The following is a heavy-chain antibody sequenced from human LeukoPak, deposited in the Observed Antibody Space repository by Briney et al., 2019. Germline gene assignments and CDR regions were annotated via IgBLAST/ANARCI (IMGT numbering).Heavy chain of an antibody. CDR1: GFTFSDYY. D-gene: IGHD5-12*01. J-gene: IGHJ4*02. CDR3: ASDIVATSGDF. CDR2: ITSSGDDI. Sequence: GGSLRLSCAASGFTFSDYYMSWIRQAPGKGLEWVAYITSSGDDIYYADSVKGRFTISRDNAKNALFLRMSSLRVEDTATYYCASDIVATSGDFWGQGTLVSVSS. V-gene: IGHV3-11*01.